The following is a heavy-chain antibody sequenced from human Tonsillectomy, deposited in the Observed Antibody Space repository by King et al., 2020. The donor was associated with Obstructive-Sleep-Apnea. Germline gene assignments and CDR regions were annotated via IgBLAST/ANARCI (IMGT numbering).Heavy chain of an antibody. CDR3: AKDAYSGTYYPWGVDH. V-gene: IGHV3-23*04. CDR2: ISGSGDAT. J-gene: IGHJ4*02. CDR1: GFTFSNYA. D-gene: IGHD1-26*01. Sequence: VQLVESGGGLVQPGGSLRLSCAASGFTFSNYAMNWVRQTPGKGLEWVSGISGSGDATYYADSVKGRFTISRDNSKNTLSLQMNSLRAEDTAVFYCAKDAYSGTYYPWGVDHWGQGTLVTVSS.